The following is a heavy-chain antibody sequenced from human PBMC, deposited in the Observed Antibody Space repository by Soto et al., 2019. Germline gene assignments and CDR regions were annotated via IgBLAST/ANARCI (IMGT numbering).Heavy chain of an antibody. CDR2: IYWNSGGI. D-gene: IGHD3-3*01. V-gene: IGHV3-9*01. J-gene: IGHJ4*02. Sequence: PGGSLRLSCAASGFTFDDYAMHWVRQAPGKGLYWVSGIYWNSGGILYADSVKGRFTISRDNAKNSLYLQMNSLRTEDTALYFCAKGSGRFLEWPLDNWGQGTLVTVSS. CDR1: GFTFDDYA. CDR3: AKGSGRFLEWPLDN.